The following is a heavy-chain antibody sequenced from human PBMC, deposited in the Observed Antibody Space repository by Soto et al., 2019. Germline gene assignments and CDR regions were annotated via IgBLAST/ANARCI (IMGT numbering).Heavy chain of an antibody. Sequence: PSETLSLTCTVSGGSISSYYWSWIRQPPGKGLECIGYIYYSGSTNYNPSLKSRVTISVDTSKNQFSLKLSSVTAADTAVYYCARGIGDYGEIFDYWGQGTLVTVSS. CDR3: ARGIGDYGEIFDY. CDR1: GGSISSYY. J-gene: IGHJ4*02. CDR2: IYYSGST. V-gene: IGHV4-59*01. D-gene: IGHD4-17*01.